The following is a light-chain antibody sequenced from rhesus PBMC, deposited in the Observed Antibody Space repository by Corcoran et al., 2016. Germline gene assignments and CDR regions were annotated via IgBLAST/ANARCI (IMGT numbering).Light chain of an antibody. CDR1: SSDIGYYNA. CDR2: EVS. J-gene: IGLJ6*01. Sequence: QAAPTQSPSVSGSPGQSVTISCTGTSSDIGYYNAVSWYQQHPGKAPKIMIYEVSKRPSGVSDRFSGSKSANTASLTISGLQAEDEADYYCSSYAGSGTLVFGSGTKLTVL. V-gene: IGLV2-19*02. CDR3: SSYAGSGTLV.